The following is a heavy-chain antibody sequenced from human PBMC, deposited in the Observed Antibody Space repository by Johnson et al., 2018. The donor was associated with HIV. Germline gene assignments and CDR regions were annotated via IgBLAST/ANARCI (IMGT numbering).Heavy chain of an antibody. CDR1: GFTFSDYY. J-gene: IGHJ3*02. CDR3: AREVRVGATGAWVIAFDI. CDR2: ISSSGSNI. D-gene: IGHD1-26*01. Sequence: VQLVESGGGLVQPGGSLRLSCAASGFTFSDYYMTWIRQAPGKGLEWVSYISSSGSNIYYADFVKGRFTISRDNAKNSLYLQMNSLGAEDTALYFCAREVRVGATGAWVIAFDIWGQGTMVTVSS. V-gene: IGHV3-11*01.